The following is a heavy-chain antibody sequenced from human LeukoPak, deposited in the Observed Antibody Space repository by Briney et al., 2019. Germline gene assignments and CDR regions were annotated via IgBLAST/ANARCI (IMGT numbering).Heavy chain of an antibody. Sequence: SETLSLTCSVSDVSISSYYWTWIRQPPGKGLEWIGYIYHSGSTDYNPTLKSRVTTSVDTSKNQFSLKLSSVTAADTAVYYCARGEYYYDSSGYPSLLWFDPWGQGTLVTVSS. CDR2: IYHSGST. D-gene: IGHD3-22*01. CDR1: DVSISSYY. V-gene: IGHV4-59*08. CDR3: ARGEYYYDSSGYPSLLWFDP. J-gene: IGHJ5*02.